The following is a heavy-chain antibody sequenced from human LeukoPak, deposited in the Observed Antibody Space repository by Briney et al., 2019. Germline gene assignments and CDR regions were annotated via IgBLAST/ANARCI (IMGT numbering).Heavy chain of an antibody. CDR2: ISSSGSTI. CDR3: AREAYSSSWYGVLGFDP. V-gene: IGHV3-48*03. Sequence: PGGSLRLSCAASGFTFSSYEMNWVRQAPGKGLEWVSYISSSGSTIYYAGSVKGRFTISRDNAKNSLYLQMNSLRAEDTAVYYCAREAYSSSWYGVLGFDPWGQGTLVTVSS. J-gene: IGHJ5*02. D-gene: IGHD6-13*01. CDR1: GFTFSSYE.